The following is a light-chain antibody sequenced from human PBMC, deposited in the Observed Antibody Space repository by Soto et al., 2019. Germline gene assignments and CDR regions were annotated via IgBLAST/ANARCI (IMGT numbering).Light chain of an antibody. CDR1: QRISSY. CDR3: QQSDSTPYT. J-gene: IGKJ2*01. V-gene: IGKV1-39*01. Sequence: DIQMTQSPSSLSASVGDRVTITCRASQRISSYLNWYQQKPGKAPKLLIYAASSLQSGVPSRFSGSGSGTDFTLTISSRQPEDFATYYCQQSDSTPYTFGQGTKLEIK. CDR2: AAS.